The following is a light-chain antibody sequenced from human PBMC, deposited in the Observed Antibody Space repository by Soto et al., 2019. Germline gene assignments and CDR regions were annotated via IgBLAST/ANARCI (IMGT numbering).Light chain of an antibody. J-gene: IGLJ3*02. CDR3: QSYDISLSGSRV. CDR2: GSF. CDR1: SSNIGRNFV. Sequence: QSVLTQPPSVSAAPGQKVTISCSGSSSNIGRNFVSWYQHVPGTAPKLLIYGSFNRPSGVLDRFSGSKSGTSASLAITGLQAEDEADYYCQSYDISLSGSRVFGGGTKLTVL. V-gene: IGLV1-40*01.